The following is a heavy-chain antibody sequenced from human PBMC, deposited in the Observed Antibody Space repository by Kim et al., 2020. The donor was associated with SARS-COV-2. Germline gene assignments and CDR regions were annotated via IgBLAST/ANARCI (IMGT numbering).Heavy chain of an antibody. D-gene: IGHD3-10*01. CDR3: AKDRSTAYYYRSGEED. Sequence: GGSLRLSCAASGFTFSSYGMHWVRQAPGKGLEWVALISYDESNKYYAESVKGRFTVHRDNSKNMVYLQMNSLRVEDTAVYYCAKDRSTAYYYRSGEEDWGQGTTVTVSS. CDR2: ISYDESNK. CDR1: GFTFSSYG. V-gene: IGHV3-30*18. J-gene: IGHJ6*02.